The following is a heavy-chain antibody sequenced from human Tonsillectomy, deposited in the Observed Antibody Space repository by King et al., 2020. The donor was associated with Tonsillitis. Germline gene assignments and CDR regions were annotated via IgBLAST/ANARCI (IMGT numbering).Heavy chain of an antibody. J-gene: IGHJ5*02. V-gene: IGHV4-39*01. CDR3: ARPVPVAADNPFWFDP. CDR2: IYYSGGT. CDR1: GGSIISSSFY. Sequence: QLQESGPGLVEPSETLSLTCTVSGGSIISSSFYWGWIRQPPGKGLEWIGTIYYSGGTYYNPSLKSRVTISVDTSKNQFSLTLKSVTAADTAVYFCARPVPVAADNPFWFDPWGQRALVTVSS. D-gene: IGHD6-19*01.